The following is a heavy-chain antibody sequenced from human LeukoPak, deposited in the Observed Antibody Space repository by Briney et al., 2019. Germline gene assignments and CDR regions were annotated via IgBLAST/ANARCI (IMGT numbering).Heavy chain of an antibody. V-gene: IGHV4-4*02. Sequence: SGTLSLTCAVSGAPISSNNWWWSWVRQPPGKGLEWIGEIYHSGSTNYNPSLKSRVTMSVDKSKNQFSLKLSSVTAADTAVYYCARGQYWPHAFDIWGQGTMVTVSS. CDR1: GAPISSNNW. J-gene: IGHJ3*02. D-gene: IGHD2-8*02. CDR3: ARGQYWPHAFDI. CDR2: IYHSGST.